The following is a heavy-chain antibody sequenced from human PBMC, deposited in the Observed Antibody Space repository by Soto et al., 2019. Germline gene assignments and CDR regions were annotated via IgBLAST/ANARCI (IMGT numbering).Heavy chain of an antibody. CDR3: ARDTDGSGRNNWFDP. CDR1: GYTFTSYG. Sequence: GASVKVSCKASGYTFTSYGISWVRQAPGQGLEWMGWISAYNGNTNYAQKLQGRVTMTTDTSTSTAYMELRSLRSDDTAVYYCARDTDGSGRNNWFDPWGQGTLVPVSS. J-gene: IGHJ5*02. D-gene: IGHD3-10*01. V-gene: IGHV1-18*01. CDR2: ISAYNGNT.